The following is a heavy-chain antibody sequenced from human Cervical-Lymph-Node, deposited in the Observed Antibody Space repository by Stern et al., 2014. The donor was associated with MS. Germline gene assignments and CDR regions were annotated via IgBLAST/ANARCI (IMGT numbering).Heavy chain of an antibody. J-gene: IGHJ4*02. D-gene: IGHD2-21*01. CDR2: ITPIFDAT. CDR3: ARGDSEAPIYYFDS. Sequence: QMQLVQSVAEVKKPGSSMKVSCKTSGGTFSNFAISWVRQAPGQGLEWMGGITPIFDATNYAQKFQGRVTITADESTRTVYMELSSLRSDDTAMYYCARGDSEAPIYYFDSWGQGTLVTVSS. CDR1: GGTFSNFA. V-gene: IGHV1-69*01.